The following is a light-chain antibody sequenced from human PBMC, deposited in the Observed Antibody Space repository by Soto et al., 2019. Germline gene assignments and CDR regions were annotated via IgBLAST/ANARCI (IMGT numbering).Light chain of an antibody. CDR3: QQCGSSSWT. CDR2: GAS. V-gene: IGKV3-20*01. CDR1: QSVSSNY. Sequence: EIVLTQSPGTLSLSPGERATLSCRASQSVSSNYLAWYQQKPGQAPRLLIYGASRGATGIPDRFSGSGSGTDFTLTISRLEPEDFAVYYCQQCGSSSWTFGQGTKVEIK. J-gene: IGKJ1*01.